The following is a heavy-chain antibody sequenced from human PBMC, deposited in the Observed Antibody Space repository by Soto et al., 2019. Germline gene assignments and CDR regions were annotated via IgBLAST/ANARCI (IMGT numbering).Heavy chain of an antibody. CDR1: GFTFSGFD. V-gene: IGHV3-13*01. CDR3: AKSQEIGTHFFDS. Sequence: GGSLRLSCEASGFTFSGFDMHWVRQPTGKGLEWVSSIGTAGDTYYAVSVRGRFTISRDNAKNSLSLQMNSLRAGDMAVYFCAKSQEIGTHFFDSWGQGTQVTVSS. D-gene: IGHD6-13*01. CDR2: IGTAGDT. J-gene: IGHJ4*02.